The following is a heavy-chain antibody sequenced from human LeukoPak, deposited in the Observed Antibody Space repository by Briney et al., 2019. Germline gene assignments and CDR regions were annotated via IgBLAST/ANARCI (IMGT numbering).Heavy chain of an antibody. Sequence: GGSLRLSCAASGFTFSSYEMNGVRQARGRGLEWVSYISSSGCTIYYADSVKGRFTISRDNDKNSLYLQMNSLRAEDTAVYYCARDSNLERGKTYYYYYMDVWGKGTTVTVSS. V-gene: IGHV3-48*03. CDR3: ARDSNLERGKTYYYYYMDV. J-gene: IGHJ6*03. D-gene: IGHD1-1*01. CDR1: GFTFSSYE. CDR2: ISSSGCTI.